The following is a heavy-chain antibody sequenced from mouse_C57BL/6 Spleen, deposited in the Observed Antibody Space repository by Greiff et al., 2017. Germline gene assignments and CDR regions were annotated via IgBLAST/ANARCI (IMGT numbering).Heavy chain of an antibody. D-gene: IGHD1-1*01. Sequence: QVQLQQPGAELVRPGSSVKLSCKASGYTFTSYWMHWVKQRPIQGLEWIGNIDPSDSETHYNQKFKDKATLTVYKSSSPAYMQLSSLTSEDSAVYYCARRGITTVVAGGFDYWGQGTTLTVSS. J-gene: IGHJ2*01. V-gene: IGHV1-52*01. CDR3: ARRGITTVVAGGFDY. CDR1: GYTFTSYW. CDR2: IDPSDSET.